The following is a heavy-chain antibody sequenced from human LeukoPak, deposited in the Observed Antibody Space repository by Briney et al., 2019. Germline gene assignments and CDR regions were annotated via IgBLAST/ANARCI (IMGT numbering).Heavy chain of an antibody. CDR3: AKPRMDP. CDR1: GFTFSSYN. CDR2: ITGSGPYM. Sequence: NPGGSLRLSCAGSGFTFSSYNMNWVRQAPGKGLEWVSSITGSGPYMLYADSVKHRFTISRDNTKNLLYLEMNSLRAEDTAVYYCAKPRMDPWGQGTLVTVSS. J-gene: IGHJ5*02. V-gene: IGHV3-21*06.